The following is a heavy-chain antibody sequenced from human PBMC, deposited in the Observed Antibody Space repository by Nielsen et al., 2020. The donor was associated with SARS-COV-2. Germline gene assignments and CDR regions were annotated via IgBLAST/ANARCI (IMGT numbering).Heavy chain of an antibody. CDR1: GGSINNNKW. J-gene: IGHJ3*01. Sequence: SETLSLTCNVSGGSINNNKWWHWVRQPPGQGLEWIGEIFYSGTTNYNPSLKSRVTMAVDKSKNQFSLSVTSVTAADTAVYFCATLYDNGDFGDGFDFWGRGKMVTVSS. CDR2: IFYSGTT. V-gene: IGHV4-4*02. CDR3: ATLYDNGDFGDGFDF. D-gene: IGHD4-17*01.